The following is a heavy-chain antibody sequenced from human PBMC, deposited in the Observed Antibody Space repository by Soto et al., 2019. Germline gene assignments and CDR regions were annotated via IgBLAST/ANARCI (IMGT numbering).Heavy chain of an antibody. CDR3: ARGGWGYSSGWYSSDI. CDR1: GYTFTGYY. D-gene: IGHD6-19*01. Sequence: EASVKVSCKASGYTFTGYYMHWVRQAPGQGLEWMGWINPNSGGTNYAQKFQGWVTMTRDTSISTAYMELSRLRSDDTAVYYCARGGWGYSSGWYSSDIWGQGTMVTVSS. CDR2: INPNSGGT. J-gene: IGHJ3*02. V-gene: IGHV1-2*04.